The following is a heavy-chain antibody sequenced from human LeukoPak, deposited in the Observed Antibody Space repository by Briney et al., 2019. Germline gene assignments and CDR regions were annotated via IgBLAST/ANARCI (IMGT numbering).Heavy chain of an antibody. CDR3: AREISGFPDY. J-gene: IGHJ4*02. V-gene: IGHV3-74*01. CDR1: GFTFSVFW. Sequence: GGSLRLSCAASGFTFSVFWMFWVRQAPGQGLVWVSHISPDGRSTNYADSVKGRFTISRDNSKNTLYLQMNSLRAEDTAVYYCAREISGFPDYWGQGTLVTVSS. CDR2: ISPDGRST. D-gene: IGHD6-19*01.